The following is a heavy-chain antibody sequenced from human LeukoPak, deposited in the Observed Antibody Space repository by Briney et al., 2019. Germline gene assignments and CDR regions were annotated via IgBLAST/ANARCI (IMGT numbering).Heavy chain of an antibody. CDR2: INPNSGGT. D-gene: IGHD6-19*01. V-gene: IGHV1-2*02. CDR3: RMGRAVAGTFFDY. J-gene: IGHJ4*02. Sequence: GASVKVSCKASGYTFTGYYMHWVRQAPGQGLEWMGWINPNSGGTNYAQKFQGRVTMTRDTSISTAYMELSRLRSDDTAVYYCRMGRAVAGTFFDYWGQGTLVTVSP. CDR1: GYTFTGYY.